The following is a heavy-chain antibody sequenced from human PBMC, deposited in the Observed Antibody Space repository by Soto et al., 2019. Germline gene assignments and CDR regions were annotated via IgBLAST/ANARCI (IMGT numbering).Heavy chain of an antibody. V-gene: IGHV3-23*01. CDR3: AKCKGVGPTPDGANC. CDR1: GFTFSRYG. D-gene: IGHD1-26*01. J-gene: IGHJ4*02. CDR2: VRSDGDTT. Sequence: EVQVLESGGGLVQPGGSLRLSCAASGFTFSRYGMNWVRQAPGKGLEWVSGVRSDGDTTYNADSVKSRFTVSRDNFKNTVDLQMNSLRVEDTAVYYCAKCKGVGPTPDGANCWGQGTLVTVSS.